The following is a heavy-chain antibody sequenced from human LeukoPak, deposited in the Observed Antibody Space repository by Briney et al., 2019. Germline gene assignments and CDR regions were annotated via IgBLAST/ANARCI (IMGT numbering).Heavy chain of an antibody. J-gene: IGHJ4*02. CDR2: ISSNGGST. CDR3: ARDAYDFWSGYSDY. V-gene: IGHV3-64*01. CDR1: GFTFSSYA. D-gene: IGHD3-3*01. Sequence: GGSLRLSCAASGFTFSSYAMHWVRRAPGKGLEYVSAISSNGGSTYYANSVKGRFTISRDNSKNTLYLQMGSLRAEDMAVYYCARDAYDFWSGYSDYLGQGTLVTGSS.